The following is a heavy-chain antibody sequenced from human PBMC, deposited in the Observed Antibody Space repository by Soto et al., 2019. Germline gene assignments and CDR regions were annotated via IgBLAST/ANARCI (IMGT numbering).Heavy chain of an antibody. V-gene: IGHV4-30-2*01. CDR1: GGSISTTGSS. D-gene: IGHD2-15*01. CDR2: ISYLGIT. Sequence: PSETLSLTCDVSGGSISTTGSSWMWIRQPPGKGLEWLGYISYLGITYYNPSLKSRGSMSVDRSKNQFSLSLNSVTAADTALYYCARDYCRGGSCYVAYWSQGAPVTVSS. CDR3: ARDYCRGGSCYVAY. J-gene: IGHJ4*02.